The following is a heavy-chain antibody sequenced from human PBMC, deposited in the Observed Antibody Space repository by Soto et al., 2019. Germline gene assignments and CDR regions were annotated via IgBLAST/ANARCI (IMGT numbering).Heavy chain of an antibody. J-gene: IGHJ4*02. D-gene: IGHD3-22*01. CDR1: GYTFTGYG. V-gene: IGHV1-18*04. CDR2: ISAYNGNT. Sequence: GASVKVSCKASGYTFTGYGISWVRQAPGQGLEWMGWISAYNGNTNYAQKLQGRVTMTTDTSTSTAYMELRSLRSDDTAVYYCAFNYYDSSGRLLFDYWGQGTLVTVSS. CDR3: AFNYYDSSGRLLFDY.